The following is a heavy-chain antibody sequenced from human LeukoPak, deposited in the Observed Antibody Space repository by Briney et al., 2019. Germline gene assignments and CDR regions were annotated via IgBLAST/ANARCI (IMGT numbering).Heavy chain of an antibody. CDR3: ARALLGTTLVRGVPHYFYHHFDV. D-gene: IGHD3-10*01. Sequence: SVKVSCKASGGTLNNYAITWVRQAPGQGPEWVGGIIPMFGTTDYAQKFQGRVTMTADVSTLTIYMEVSSLRFDDTAVYYCARALLGTTLVRGVPHYFYHHFDVWGKGTTVAISS. CDR2: IIPMFGTT. J-gene: IGHJ6*03. CDR1: GGTLNNYA. V-gene: IGHV1-69*13.